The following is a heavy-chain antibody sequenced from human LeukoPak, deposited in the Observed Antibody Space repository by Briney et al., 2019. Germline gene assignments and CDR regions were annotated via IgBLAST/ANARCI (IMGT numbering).Heavy chain of an antibody. Sequence: ASVKVSCKASGYTFTSYGISWVRQAPGQGLEWMGWITTYNGITKYAQKFQGRVTVTTDTSTSTAYMELRSLRSDDTAVYYCAKGPSIAAAGGYYYGMDVWGQGTTVTVSS. CDR2: ITTYNGIT. CDR1: GYTFTSYG. CDR3: AKGPSIAAAGGYYYGMDV. J-gene: IGHJ6*02. V-gene: IGHV1-18*01. D-gene: IGHD6-13*01.